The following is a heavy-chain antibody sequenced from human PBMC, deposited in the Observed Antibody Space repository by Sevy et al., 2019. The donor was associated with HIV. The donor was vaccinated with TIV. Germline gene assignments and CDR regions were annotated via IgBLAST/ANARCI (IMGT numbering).Heavy chain of an antibody. CDR2: ISYDGSNK. CDR1: GFTFSSYA. CDR3: ARGGRGIQLWLAVY. D-gene: IGHD5-18*01. Sequence: GGSLRPSCAASGFTFSSYAMHWVRQAPGKGLEWVAVISYDGSNKYYADSVKGRFTISRDNSKNTLYLQMNSLRAEDTAVYYCARGGRGIQLWLAVYWGQGTLVTVSS. V-gene: IGHV3-30-3*01. J-gene: IGHJ4*02.